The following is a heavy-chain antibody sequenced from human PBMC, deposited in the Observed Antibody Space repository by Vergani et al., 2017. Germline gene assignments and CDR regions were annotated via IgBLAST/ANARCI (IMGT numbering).Heavy chain of an antibody. CDR2: IIPIFGTA. V-gene: IGHV1-69*06. CDR3: ARAPFGVVSVYYYYYYMDV. J-gene: IGHJ6*03. Sequence: QVQLVQSGAEVKKPGSSVKVSCKASGGTFSSYAISWVRQAPGQGLEWMGGIIPIFGTANYAQKFQGRVTITADKSTSTAYMELSSLRSEDTAVYYCARAPFGVVSVYYYYYYMDVWGKGTTVTVSS. CDR1: GGTFSSYA. D-gene: IGHD3-3*01.